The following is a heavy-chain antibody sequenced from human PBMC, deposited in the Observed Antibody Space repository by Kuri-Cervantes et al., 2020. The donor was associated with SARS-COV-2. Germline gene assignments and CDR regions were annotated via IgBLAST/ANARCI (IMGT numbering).Heavy chain of an antibody. CDR3: ARHYSGSSLDY. CDR2: IYYSGST. Sequence: GSLRLSCAVYGGSFSGYYWSWIRQPPGKGLEWIGSIYYSGSTYYNPSLKSRVTISVDTSKNKFSLKLSSVTAADTAVYYCARHYSGSSLDYWGQGTLVTVSS. D-gene: IGHD3-10*01. V-gene: IGHV4-34*01. CDR1: GGSFSGYY. J-gene: IGHJ4*02.